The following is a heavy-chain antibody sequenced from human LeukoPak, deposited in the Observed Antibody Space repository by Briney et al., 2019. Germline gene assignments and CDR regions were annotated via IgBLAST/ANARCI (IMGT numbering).Heavy chain of an antibody. CDR2: LYSSGST. D-gene: IGHD3-22*01. Sequence: ASETLSLTCAVSGGSISSSNYFWGWIRQPPGKGLEWIGTLYSSGSTYYNPSPKSRVTISVDTSKNQFSLKLSSVTAADTAVYYCAGCDSSGYYFDYWGQGTLVTVSS. J-gene: IGHJ4*02. V-gene: IGHV4-39*07. CDR1: GGSISSSNYF. CDR3: AGCDSSGYYFDY.